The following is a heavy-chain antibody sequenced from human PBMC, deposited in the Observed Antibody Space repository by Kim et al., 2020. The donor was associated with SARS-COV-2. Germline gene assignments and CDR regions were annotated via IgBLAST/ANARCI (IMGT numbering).Heavy chain of an antibody. V-gene: IGHV7-4-1*02. CDR3: ARADFWSGHGVGY. D-gene: IGHD3-3*01. J-gene: IGHJ4*02. Sequence: TYAQDFTGRFVFSLDTSVSTAYLQISSLKAEDTAVYYCARADFWSGHGVGYWGQGTLVTVSS.